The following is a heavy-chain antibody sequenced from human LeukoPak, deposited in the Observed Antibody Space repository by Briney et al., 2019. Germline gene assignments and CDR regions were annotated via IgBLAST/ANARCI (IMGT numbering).Heavy chain of an antibody. J-gene: IGHJ4*02. CDR3: ARRPKGAVDASY. CDR2: IYYSGST. Sequence: SETLSLTCTVSGGSISSSSYYWGWIRQPPGKGLEWIGSIYYSGSTYYNPSPKSRVTISVDTSKNQFSLKLSSVTAADTAVFYCARRPKGAVDASYWGQGTLVTVSS. CDR1: GGSISSSSYY. D-gene: IGHD6-19*01. V-gene: IGHV4-39*01.